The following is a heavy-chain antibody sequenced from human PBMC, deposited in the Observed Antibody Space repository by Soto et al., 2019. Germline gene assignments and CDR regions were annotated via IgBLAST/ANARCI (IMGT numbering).Heavy chain of an antibody. V-gene: IGHV3-23*01. CDR1: GFTFSSYA. CDR2: ISGSGGST. J-gene: IGHJ4*02. CDR3: AKDVLGYYYDSSPPLYFDY. D-gene: IGHD3-22*01. Sequence: PGGSLRLSCAASGFTFSSYAMSWVRQAPGKGLEWVSAISGSGGSTYYADSVKGRFTISRDNSKNTLYLQMNSLRAEDTAVYYCAKDVLGYYYDSSPPLYFDYWGQGTLVTVSS.